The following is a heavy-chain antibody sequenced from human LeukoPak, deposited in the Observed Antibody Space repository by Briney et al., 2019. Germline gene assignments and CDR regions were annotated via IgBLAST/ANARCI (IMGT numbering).Heavy chain of an antibody. CDR3: ARSRGKYFQR. D-gene: IGHD3-16*01. J-gene: IGHJ1*01. CDR2: ITQGGSTI. Sequence: GGSLRLSCEASGFTFSGYDMNWVRQAPGKGLQWISHITQGGSTIYYADSVKGRFTIFRDNAKSSLYLQMDSLRVEDTAIYYCARSRGKYFQRWGQGTLVTVSS. V-gene: IGHV3-48*03. CDR1: GFTFSGYD.